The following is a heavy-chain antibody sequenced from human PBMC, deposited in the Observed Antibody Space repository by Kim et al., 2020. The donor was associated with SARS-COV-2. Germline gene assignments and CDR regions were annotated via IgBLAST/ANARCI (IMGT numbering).Heavy chain of an antibody. CDR3: ATAPNGVCYNCFDY. D-gene: IGHD2-8*01. CDR1: GDSVNKYY. V-gene: IGHV4-59*02. J-gene: IGHJ4*02. CDR2: ISYTGTA. Sequence: SETLSLTCGVSGDSVNKYYWTWIRQPPGKGLEFIGYISYTGTANYNPSLKSRVTISVDTSKNQFSLKLNSVTAADTAVYYCATAPNGVCYNCFDYCGQGT.